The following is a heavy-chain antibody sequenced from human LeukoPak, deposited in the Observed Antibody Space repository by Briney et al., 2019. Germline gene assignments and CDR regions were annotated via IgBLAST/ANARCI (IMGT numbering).Heavy chain of an antibody. CDR2: ISAYNGNT. Sequence: SSVKVSYKASGYTFTSYVISWVRQAPGQGLEWMGWISAYNGNTKYEQKLQGRVTMTTDTSTSTAYMELRSLRSDDTAVYYCARDSPPPYGDYVMLDYWGQGTLVTVSS. V-gene: IGHV1-18*04. CDR1: GYTFTSYV. D-gene: IGHD4-17*01. CDR3: ARDSPPPYGDYVMLDY. J-gene: IGHJ4*02.